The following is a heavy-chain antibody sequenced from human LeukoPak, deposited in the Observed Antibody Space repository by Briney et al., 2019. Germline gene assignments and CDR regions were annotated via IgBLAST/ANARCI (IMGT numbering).Heavy chain of an antibody. CDR1: GYTFTSYG. D-gene: IGHD1-26*01. Sequence: GASVKVSCKASGYTFTSYGISWVRQAPGQGLEWMGWISGNNDNTNSAQKLQGRDTMTTDTSTSTAYMELRSLRSDDTAVYFRARDPRVGATRVDYWGQGTLVTVSS. CDR3: ARDPRVGATRVDY. V-gene: IGHV1-18*01. J-gene: IGHJ4*02. CDR2: ISGNNDNT.